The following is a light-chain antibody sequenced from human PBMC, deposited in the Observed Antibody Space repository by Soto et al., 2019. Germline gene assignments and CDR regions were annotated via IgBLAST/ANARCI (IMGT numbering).Light chain of an antibody. CDR1: QSISSY. CDR2: GAS. Sequence: EMVMTQSPATLSVSPGERATLSCRASQSISSYLAWYQQKPGQGPRLLIYGASTRATGIPARFSGSGSGTEFTLTISSLQSEDFAVYYCQQYNKWPLTFGQGTELEIK. V-gene: IGKV3-15*01. J-gene: IGKJ2*01. CDR3: QQYNKWPLT.